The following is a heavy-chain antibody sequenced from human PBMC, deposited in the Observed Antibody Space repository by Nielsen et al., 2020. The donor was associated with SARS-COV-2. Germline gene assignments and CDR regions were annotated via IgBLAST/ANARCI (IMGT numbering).Heavy chain of an antibody. Sequence: GGSLRLSCAASGFAFDDYAMNWVRQAPGKGLEWVSGINWNGRTTSYADSVKGRFTISRDNAKNSLYLQMNSLRDEDTAVYYCLRGLVDYWGQGTLVTVSS. CDR2: INWNGRTT. CDR3: LRGLVDY. D-gene: IGHD3/OR15-3a*01. CDR1: GFAFDDYA. V-gene: IGHV3-20*04. J-gene: IGHJ4*02.